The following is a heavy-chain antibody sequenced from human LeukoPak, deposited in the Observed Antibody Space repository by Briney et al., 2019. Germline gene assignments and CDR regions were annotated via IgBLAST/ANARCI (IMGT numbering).Heavy chain of an antibody. CDR2: IYYSGST. Sequence: SETLSLTCTVSGGSISSYYWSWIRQRPGKGLEWIGYIYYSGSTNYNPSLKSRVTISVDTSKNQFSLKLSSVTAADTAVYYCARDNYDILTGYFYFDYWGQGTLVTVSS. CDR1: GGSISSYY. D-gene: IGHD3-9*01. CDR3: ARDNYDILTGYFYFDY. V-gene: IGHV4-59*01. J-gene: IGHJ4*02.